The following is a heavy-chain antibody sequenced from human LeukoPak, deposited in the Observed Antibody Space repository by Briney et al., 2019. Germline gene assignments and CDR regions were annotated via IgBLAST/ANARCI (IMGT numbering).Heavy chain of an antibody. V-gene: IGHV3-48*01. Sequence: PGGSLRLSCAASGFTFSSYHMNWVRQAPGKGLEWVSYISGSGSTIYYADSVKGRFTISRDNSKNTLYLQMNSLRTEDTALYYCAKDATGTYSGMDYWGQGTLVSVSS. CDR1: GFTFSSYH. J-gene: IGHJ4*02. CDR2: ISGSGSTI. D-gene: IGHD1-1*01. CDR3: AKDATGTYSGMDY.